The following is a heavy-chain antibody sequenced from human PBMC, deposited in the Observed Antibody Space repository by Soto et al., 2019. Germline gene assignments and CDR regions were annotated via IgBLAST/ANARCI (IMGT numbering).Heavy chain of an antibody. V-gene: IGHV4-34*01. CDR2: INHSGST. Sequence: SETLSLTCAVYGGSFSGYYWSWIRQPPGKGLEWIGEINHSGSTNYNPSLKSRVTISVDTSKNQFSLKLSSVTAADTAVYYCARGSSSWFPYYFYYGMDVWGQGTTVTVSS. CDR3: ARGSSSWFPYYFYYGMDV. D-gene: IGHD6-13*01. CDR1: GGSFSGYY. J-gene: IGHJ6*02.